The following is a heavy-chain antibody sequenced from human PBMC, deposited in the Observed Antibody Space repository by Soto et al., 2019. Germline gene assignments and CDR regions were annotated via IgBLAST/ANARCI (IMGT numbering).Heavy chain of an antibody. V-gene: IGHV4-61*01. CDR3: ASSEYDSSGYYGPSDY. D-gene: IGHD3-22*01. CDR1: GGSVSSGSYY. CDR2: IYYSGST. Sequence: QVQLQESGPGLVKPSETLSLTCTVSGGSVSSGSYYWSWIRQPPGKGLEWIGYIYYSGSTNYNPSLKRRVTISVDTSKNQFSLKLSSVTAADTAVYYCASSEYDSSGYYGPSDYWGQGTLVTVSS. J-gene: IGHJ4*02.